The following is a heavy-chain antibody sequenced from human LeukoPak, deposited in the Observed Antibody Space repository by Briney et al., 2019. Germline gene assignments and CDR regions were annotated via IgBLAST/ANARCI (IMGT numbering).Heavy chain of an antibody. D-gene: IGHD2-15*01. CDR2: INAGNGNT. CDR3: AKDLYLQYCRGSACYLNYYNMDV. CDR1: GYTFTKYT. Sequence: GASVKVSCKASGYTFTKYTIHWVRQAPGQRLEWMGWINAGNGNTKYSQKFQGGVTITRDTSASTAYMELSSLRSEDTAVYYCAKDLYLQYCRGSACYLNYYNMDVWGQGTTVAVSS. V-gene: IGHV1-3*01. J-gene: IGHJ6*02.